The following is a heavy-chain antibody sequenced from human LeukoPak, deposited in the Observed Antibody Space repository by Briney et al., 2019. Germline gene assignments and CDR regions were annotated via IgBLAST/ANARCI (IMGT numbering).Heavy chain of an antibody. CDR2: INLDGTDI. D-gene: IGHD1-26*01. V-gene: IGHV3-21*05. J-gene: IGHJ3*02. CDR3: AGDGVGILPGDAFDI. Sequence: GGSLRLSCAASGFSFSTHSMNWVRQAPGKGLEWISFINLDGTDIHYGESVKGRFTISRDNAKNSLYLQMHTLRAEDTAVYYCAGDGVGILPGDAFDIWSQGTMVTVSS. CDR1: GFSFSTHS.